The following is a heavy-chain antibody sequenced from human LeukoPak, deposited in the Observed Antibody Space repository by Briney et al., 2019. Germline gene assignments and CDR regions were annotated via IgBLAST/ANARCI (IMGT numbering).Heavy chain of an antibody. CDR2: IVVGSSNT. CDR3: AADSLYYFDY. Sequence: SVKVSCKATGFTFTSSVVQWVRQARGQRLEWIGWIVVGSSNTNYAQKFQERVTITRDMSTSTAYMELSSLRAEDTAVYYCAADSLYYFDYWGQGTLVTVSS. J-gene: IGHJ4*02. CDR1: GFTFTSSV. V-gene: IGHV1-58*01.